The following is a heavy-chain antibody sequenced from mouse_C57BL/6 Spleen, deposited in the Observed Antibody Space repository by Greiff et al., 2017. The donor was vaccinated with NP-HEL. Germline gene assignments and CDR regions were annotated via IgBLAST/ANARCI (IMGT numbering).Heavy chain of an antibody. V-gene: IGHV1-64*01. CDR2: IHPNSGST. D-gene: IGHD1-1*01. J-gene: IGHJ4*01. Sequence: QVQLQQPGAELVKPGASVKLSCKASGYTFTSYWMHWVKQRPGQGLEWIGMIHPNSGSTNYNEKFKSKATLTVDKSSSTAYMQLSSLTSEDSAVDYCARFTTVVADYAMDYWGQGTSVTVSS. CDR3: ARFTTVVADYAMDY. CDR1: GYTFTSYW.